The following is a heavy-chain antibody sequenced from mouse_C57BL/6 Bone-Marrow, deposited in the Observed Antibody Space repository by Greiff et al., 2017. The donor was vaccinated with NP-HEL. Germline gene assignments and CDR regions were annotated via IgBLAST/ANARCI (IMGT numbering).Heavy chain of an antibody. D-gene: IGHD1-1*01. Sequence: EVQRVESGGGLVKPGGSLKLSCAASGFTFSDYGMHWVRQAPEKGLKWVAYISSGSSTIYYADTVKGRFTISRDNAKNTLFLQMTSLRSEDTAMYYCARPNYYYGSSSYFDYWGQGTTLTVSS. CDR3: ARPNYYYGSSSYFDY. J-gene: IGHJ2*01. CDR2: ISSGSSTI. V-gene: IGHV5-17*01. CDR1: GFTFSDYG.